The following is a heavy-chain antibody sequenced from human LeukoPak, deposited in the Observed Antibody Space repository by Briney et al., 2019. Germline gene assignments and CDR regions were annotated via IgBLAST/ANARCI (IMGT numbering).Heavy chain of an antibody. CDR1: GGSISSSAYY. D-gene: IGHD6-13*01. CDR2: IYYSGNT. V-gene: IGHV4-39*07. J-gene: IGHJ1*01. Sequence: SETLSLTCSVSGGSISSSAYYWGWIRQPPGQGLEWIGSIYYSGNTYYNPSLKSPVTISIDTSKNQLSLRLISVTAADTAVYYCARGIGSSWYQYFQHWGQGTLVTVSS. CDR3: ARGIGSSWYQYFQH.